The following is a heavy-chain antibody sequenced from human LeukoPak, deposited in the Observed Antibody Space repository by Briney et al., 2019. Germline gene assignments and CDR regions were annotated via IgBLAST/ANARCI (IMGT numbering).Heavy chain of an antibody. V-gene: IGHV3-7*01. Sequence: GGSLTLSCAASGFTFSNYWMNWVRQPPGKGLEWVANLKQDGSEKYYVDSVKGRFTISRDNAKNSLYLQMNSLRAEDTAVYYCAGGGCTSCSVDGKFDYWGQGTLVTVSS. D-gene: IGHD2-2*01. CDR1: GFTFSNYW. J-gene: IGHJ4*02. CDR3: AGGGCTSCSVDGKFDY. CDR2: LKQDGSEK.